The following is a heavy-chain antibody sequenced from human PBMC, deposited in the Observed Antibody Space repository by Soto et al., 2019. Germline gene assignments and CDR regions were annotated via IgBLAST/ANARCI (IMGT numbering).Heavy chain of an antibody. V-gene: IGHV3-21*01. CDR3: ARDGYCSSTSCYLVV. CDR2: ISSSSYI. CDR1: GFTFSSYS. D-gene: IGHD2-2*03. J-gene: IGHJ3*01. Sequence: KPGGSLRLSCAASGFTFSSYSMNWVRQAPGKGLEWVSSISSSSYIYYADSVKGRFTISRDNAKNSLYLQMNSLRAEDTAVYYCARDGYCSSTSCYLVVWGQGTMVTVSS.